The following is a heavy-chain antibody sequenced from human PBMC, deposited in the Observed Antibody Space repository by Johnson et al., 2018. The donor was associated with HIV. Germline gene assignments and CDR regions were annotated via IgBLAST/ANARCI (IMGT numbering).Heavy chain of an antibody. CDR1: GFTFSSYA. D-gene: IGHD2-15*01. CDR3: AKGFTLDSGAFDI. J-gene: IGHJ3*02. CDR2: ISYDGSNK. V-gene: IGHV3-30*04. Sequence: QVQLVESGGGLVQPGGSLRLSCAASGFTFSSYAMHWVRQAPGKGLEWVAVISYDGSNKYYADSVKGRFTISRDNSKNTLYLQMNSLRAEDTAVYYCAKGFTLDSGAFDIWGQGTMVTVSS.